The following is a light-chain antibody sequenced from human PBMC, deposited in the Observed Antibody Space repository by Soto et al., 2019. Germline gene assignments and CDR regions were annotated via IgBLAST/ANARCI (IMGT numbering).Light chain of an antibody. CDR3: SSYTSSDTVV. CDR1: SSDVGSYNL. Sequence: QSVLTQPASVSGSPGQSITISCTGTSSDVGSYNLVSWYQHHPGKAPKLMIYEVSNRPSGVSNRFSGSKSGNTASLTISGLQAEDGADYYRSSYTSSDTVVFGGGTKLTVL. CDR2: EVS. V-gene: IGLV2-14*02. J-gene: IGLJ2*01.